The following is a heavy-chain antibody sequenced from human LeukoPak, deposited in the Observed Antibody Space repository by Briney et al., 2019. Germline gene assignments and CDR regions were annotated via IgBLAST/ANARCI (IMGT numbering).Heavy chain of an antibody. CDR3: ARRYCGGDCYYFDY. D-gene: IGHD2-21*02. CDR2: ISGSSGYI. J-gene: IGHJ4*02. CDR1: GFAFSTDA. Sequence: GGSLRLSCAASGFAFSTDAMTWVRQAPGKGLEWVSTISGSSGYIYYADSVRGRFTISRDNSKNTLYLQMNSLRAEDTAVYYCARRYCGGDCYYFDYWGQGTLVTVSS. V-gene: IGHV3-23*01.